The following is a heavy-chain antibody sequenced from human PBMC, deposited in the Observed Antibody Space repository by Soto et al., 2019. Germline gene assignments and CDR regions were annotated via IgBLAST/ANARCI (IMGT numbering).Heavy chain of an antibody. CDR1: GYSFTSYW. V-gene: IGHV5-10-1*01. J-gene: IGHJ6*02. CDR2: IDPSDSYT. Sequence: GESLKISCKGSGYSFTSYWISWVRQMPGKGLEWMGRIDPSDSYTNYSPSFQGHVTISADKSISTAYLQWSSLKASDTAMYYCARDLTVDCSGGSCSYYYYGMDVWGQGTTVTVSS. D-gene: IGHD2-15*01. CDR3: ARDLTVDCSGGSCSYYYYGMDV.